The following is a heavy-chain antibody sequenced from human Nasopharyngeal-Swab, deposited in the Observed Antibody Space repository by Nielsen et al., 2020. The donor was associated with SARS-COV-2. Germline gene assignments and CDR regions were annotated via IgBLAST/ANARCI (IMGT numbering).Heavy chain of an antibody. CDR3: ARDLLYGDFYYYYGMDV. CDR1: GGSISSYY. J-gene: IGHJ6*02. CDR2: IYYSGST. V-gene: IGHV4-59*01. Sequence: SETLSLTCTVSGGSISSYYWSWIRQPPGKGLEWIGYIYYSGSTNYNPSLKSRVTISVDTSKNQFSLKLSSVTAADTAVYYCARDLLYGDFYYYYGMDVWGQGTTVTV. D-gene: IGHD4-17*01.